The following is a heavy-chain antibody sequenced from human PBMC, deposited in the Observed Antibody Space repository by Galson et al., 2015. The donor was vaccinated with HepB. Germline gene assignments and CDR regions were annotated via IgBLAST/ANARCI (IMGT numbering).Heavy chain of an antibody. CDR2: INHSGST. J-gene: IGHJ6*02. CDR3: ARDRSGWAYGVDV. D-gene: IGHD6-19*01. Sequence: SETLSLTCAVYGGSFSGYYWSWIRQPPGKGLEWIGEINHSGSTNYNPSLKSRVTISVDTSKNQFSLKLSSVTAADTAVYYCARDRSGWAYGVDVWGQGTTVTVSS. V-gene: IGHV4-34*01. CDR1: GGSFSGYY.